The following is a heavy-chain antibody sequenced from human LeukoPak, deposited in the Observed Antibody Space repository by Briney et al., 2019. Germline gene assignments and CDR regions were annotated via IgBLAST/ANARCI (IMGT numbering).Heavy chain of an antibody. Sequence: GSLRLSCAASGFTFSSYAMSWIRQPPGKGLEWIGEINHSGSTNYNPSLKSRVTISVDTSKNQFSLKPSSVTAADTAVYYCARHLFDWVGNGGQGTLVTVSS. CDR1: GFTFSSYA. D-gene: IGHD3-9*01. V-gene: IGHV4-34*01. J-gene: IGHJ4*02. CDR2: INHSGST. CDR3: ARHLFDWVGN.